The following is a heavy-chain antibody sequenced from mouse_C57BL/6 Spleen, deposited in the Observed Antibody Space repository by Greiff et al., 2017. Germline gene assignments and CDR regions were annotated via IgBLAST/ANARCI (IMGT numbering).Heavy chain of an antibody. CDR2: ISYSGST. D-gene: IGHD2-1*01. V-gene: IGHV3-1*01. CDR3: ARGGNYLPFAY. J-gene: IGHJ3*01. Sequence: EVKLVESGPGMVKPSQSLSLTCTVTGYSITSGYDWHWIRHFPGNKLEWMGYISYSGSTNYNPSLKSRISITHDTSKNHFFLKLNSVTTEDTATYYCARGGNYLPFAYWGQGTLVTVSA. CDR1: GYSITSGYD.